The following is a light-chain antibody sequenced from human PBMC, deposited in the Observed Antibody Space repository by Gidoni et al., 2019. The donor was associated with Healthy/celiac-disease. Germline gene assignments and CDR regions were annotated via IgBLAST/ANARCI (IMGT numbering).Light chain of an antibody. CDR3: QQYYSNPVT. J-gene: IGKJ1*01. V-gene: IGKV4-1*01. CDR1: QSVLYSSNNKSY. CDR2: WAS. Sequence: DLVMTQFPYSLAVSLGERATINCKSSQSVLYSSNNKSYLAWYQQKPGQPPKLLIYWASTRECGVPERFSGSGSGTDFTLTISSLQADDVAVYYCQQYYSNPVTFXQXTKVEIK.